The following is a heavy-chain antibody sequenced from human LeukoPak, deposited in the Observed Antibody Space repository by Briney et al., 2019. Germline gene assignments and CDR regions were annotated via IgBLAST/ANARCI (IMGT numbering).Heavy chain of an antibody. CDR2: ISYDGSNK. CDR1: GFTFSSYA. D-gene: IGHD1-1*01. Sequence: GGSLRLSCAASGFTFSSYAMHWVRQAPGKGLEWVAVISYDGSNKYYADPVKGRFTISRDNSKNTLYLQMNSLRAEDTAVYYCARDSLESLDYWGQGTLVTVSS. V-gene: IGHV3-30-3*01. J-gene: IGHJ4*02. CDR3: ARDSLESLDY.